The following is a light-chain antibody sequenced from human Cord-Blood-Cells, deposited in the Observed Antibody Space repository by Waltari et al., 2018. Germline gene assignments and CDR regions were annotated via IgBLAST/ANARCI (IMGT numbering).Light chain of an antibody. CDR3: CSYAGS. V-gene: IGLV2-23*02. Sequence: QSALTQPASVSGSPGQSITISCTGTSSDVGSYNLVSWYQQHPGKAPKLMIYEVSKRPSWVSNRFSGSKSGNTASLTISGLQAEDEADYYCCSYAGSIGGGTKLTVL. CDR1: SSDVGSYNL. CDR2: EVS. J-gene: IGLJ2*01.